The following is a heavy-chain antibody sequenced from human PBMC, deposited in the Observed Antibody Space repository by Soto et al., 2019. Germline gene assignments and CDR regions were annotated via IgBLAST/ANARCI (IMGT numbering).Heavy chain of an antibody. V-gene: IGHV4-31*03. CDR3: ARDRKGSYDY. CDR1: GGSISSGGYY. Sequence: SETLSLTCTVSGGSISSGGYYWSWIRQHPGKGLEWIGYIYYSGSTYYNPSLKSRVTISVDTSKNQFSLKLSSVTAADTAVYYCARDRKGSYDYWGQGTLVTVSS. CDR2: IYYSGST. J-gene: IGHJ4*02. D-gene: IGHD3-10*01.